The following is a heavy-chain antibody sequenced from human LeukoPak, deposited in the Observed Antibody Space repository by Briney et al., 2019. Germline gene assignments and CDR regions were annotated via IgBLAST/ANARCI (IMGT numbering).Heavy chain of an antibody. V-gene: IGHV1-69*06. CDR1: GYTFTSYG. J-gene: IGHJ3*02. D-gene: IGHD6-13*01. CDR3: ATLAAAGTLDAFDI. Sequence: SVKVSCKASGYTFTSYGISWVRQAPGQGLEWMGGIIPIFGTANYAQKFQGRVTMTEDTSTDTAYMELSSLRSEDTAVYYCATLAAAGTLDAFDIWGQGTMVTVSS. CDR2: IIPIFGTA.